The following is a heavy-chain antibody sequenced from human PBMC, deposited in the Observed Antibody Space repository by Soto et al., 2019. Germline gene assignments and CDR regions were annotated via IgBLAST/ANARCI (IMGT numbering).Heavy chain of an antibody. V-gene: IGHV1-3*01. CDR3: ARCPNLYYYDSSGYFYFDY. CDR2: INAGNGNT. J-gene: IGHJ4*02. Sequence: QVQLVQSGAEVKKPGASVKVSCKASGYTFTSYAMHWVRQAPGQRLEWMGWINAGNGNTKYSQKFQGRVTITRDTAASTAYMELSSLRYEDTAVYYCARCPNLYYYDSSGYFYFDYWGQGTLVTVSS. D-gene: IGHD3-22*01. CDR1: GYTFTSYA.